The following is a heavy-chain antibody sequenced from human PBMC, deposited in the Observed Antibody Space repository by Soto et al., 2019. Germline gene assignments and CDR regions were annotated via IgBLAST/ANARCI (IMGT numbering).Heavy chain of an antibody. CDR2: IYYSGST. CDR3: ARGFCSSTSCYTGDNWFDP. CDR1: GGSISSYC. Sequence: SETLSLTCTVSGGSISSYCWSWIRQPPGKGLEWIGYIYYSGSTNYNPSLKSRVTISVDTSKNQFSLKLSSVTAADTAVYYCARGFCSSTSCYTGDNWFDPWGQGTLVTVSS. J-gene: IGHJ5*02. D-gene: IGHD2-2*02. V-gene: IGHV4-59*01.